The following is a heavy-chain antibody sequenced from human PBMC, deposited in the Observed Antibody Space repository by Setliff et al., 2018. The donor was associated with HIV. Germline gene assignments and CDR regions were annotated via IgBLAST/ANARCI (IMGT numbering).Heavy chain of an antibody. CDR1: YATLSTADYY. Sequence: SETLSLTCSASYATLSTADYYWGWIRQPPGKGLEWIGSIYHSGSTYDSPSLKSRVTMSVDTSKNQFSLNLNSVTAADTAVYYCARTLSTMVKTDGYYDYYYMDVWGKGTTVTVSS. CDR2: IYHSGST. J-gene: IGHJ6*03. CDR3: ARTLSTMVKTDGYYDYYYMDV. D-gene: IGHD3-10*01. V-gene: IGHV4-39*07.